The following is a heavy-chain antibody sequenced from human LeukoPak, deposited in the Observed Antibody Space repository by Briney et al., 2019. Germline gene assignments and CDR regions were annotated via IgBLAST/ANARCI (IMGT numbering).Heavy chain of an antibody. J-gene: IGHJ6*02. CDR2: ISGSGGST. CDR3: AGRAADSYYYGMDV. D-gene: IGHD6-13*01. CDR1: GFTFSSYA. Sequence: GGSLRLSCAASGFTFSSYAMSWVRQAPGKGLEWVSAISGSGGSTYYADSVKGRFTISRDNSKNTLYLQMNSLRTEDTAVYYCAGRAADSYYYGMDVWGQGTTVTVSS. V-gene: IGHV3-23*01.